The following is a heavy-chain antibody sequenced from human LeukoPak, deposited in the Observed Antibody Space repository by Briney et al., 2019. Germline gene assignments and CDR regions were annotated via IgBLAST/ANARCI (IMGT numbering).Heavy chain of an antibody. CDR3: ARDLTGDTAMDHTLDY. CDR1: GFTFSSYA. J-gene: IGHJ4*02. D-gene: IGHD5-18*01. Sequence: GGSLRLSCAASGFTFSSYAMHWVRQAPGKGLEWVAVISYDGSNKYYADSVKGRFTISRDNSKNTLYLQMNSLRAEDTAVYYCARDLTGDTAMDHTLDYWGQGTLVTVSS. CDR2: ISYDGSNK. V-gene: IGHV3-30-3*01.